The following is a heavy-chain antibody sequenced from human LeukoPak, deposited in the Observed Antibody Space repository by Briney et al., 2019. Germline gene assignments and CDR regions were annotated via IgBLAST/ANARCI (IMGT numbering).Heavy chain of an antibody. CDR1: NGSISSHY. CDR3: ARNERRAQKDTYYAYFYYMDV. J-gene: IGHJ6*03. V-gene: IGHV4-59*11. D-gene: IGHD6-25*01. CDR2: IYSSGYT. Sequence: SETLSLTCTVSNGSISSHYWSWIRRPPGKGLEWIGLIYSSGYTNYNPSLKSRVTISVDTSRNQFSLKLSSATAADTAVYFCARNERRAQKDTYYAYFYYMDVWGKGSTVTVSS.